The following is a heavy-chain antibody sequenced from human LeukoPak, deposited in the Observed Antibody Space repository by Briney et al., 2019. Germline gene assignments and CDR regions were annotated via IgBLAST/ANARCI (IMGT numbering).Heavy chain of an antibody. CDR1: GYTFTSYG. CDR3: ASPTNTYGSGSYSDDAFDI. V-gene: IGHV7-4-1*02. CDR2: INTNTGNP. J-gene: IGHJ3*02. Sequence: ASVKVSCKASGYTFTSYGISWVRQAPGQGLEWMGWINTNTGNPTYAQGFTGRFVFSLDTSVSTAYLQISSLKAEDTAVYYCASPTNTYGSGSYSDDAFDIWGQGTMVTVSS. D-gene: IGHD3-10*01.